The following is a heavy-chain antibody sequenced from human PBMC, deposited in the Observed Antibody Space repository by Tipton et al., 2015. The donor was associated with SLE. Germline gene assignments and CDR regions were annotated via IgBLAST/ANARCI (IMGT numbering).Heavy chain of an antibody. CDR2: IYYSGST. D-gene: IGHD5-18*01. CDR3: ARVADTAMVESWFDP. CDR1: GGSISSYY. Sequence: TLSLTCTVSGGSISSYYWSWIRQPPGKGLEWIGYIYYSGSTYYNPSLKSRVTISVDTSKNQFSLKLSSVTAADTAVYYCARVADTAMVESWFDPWGQGTLVTVSS. J-gene: IGHJ5*02. V-gene: IGHV4-59*12.